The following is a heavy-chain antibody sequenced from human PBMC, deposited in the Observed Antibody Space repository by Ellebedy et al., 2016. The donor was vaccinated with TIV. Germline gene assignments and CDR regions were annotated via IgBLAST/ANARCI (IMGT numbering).Heavy chain of an antibody. V-gene: IGHV3-74*01. CDR3: ARGGRDQWLIDY. D-gene: IGHD6-19*01. J-gene: IGHJ4*02. CDR1: GFIFNNFW. Sequence: PGGSLRLSCGASGFIFNNFWMYWVRQAPGKGPEWVSRISTDGSTTNYADSVKGRFSISRDNSKNTLYVQMNSLRAEDTAVYYCARGGRDQWLIDYWGQGTLVTVSS. CDR2: ISTDGSTT.